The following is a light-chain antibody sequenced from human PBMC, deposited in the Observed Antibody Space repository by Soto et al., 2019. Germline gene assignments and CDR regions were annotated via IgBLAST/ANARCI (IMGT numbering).Light chain of an antibody. CDR3: QQYYTTPQA. J-gene: IGKJ1*01. Sequence: IVMTQSPDSLAVSLGETATIDCKSSQSVLHSSNNKNYLSWFPQKSGQPPKLLIYWASTRESGVPDRFSGSGSETDSTLTTSSLQAEDVAVYYCQQYYTTPQAFGQGTKVHI. CDR2: WAS. CDR1: QSVLHSSNNKNY. V-gene: IGKV4-1*01.